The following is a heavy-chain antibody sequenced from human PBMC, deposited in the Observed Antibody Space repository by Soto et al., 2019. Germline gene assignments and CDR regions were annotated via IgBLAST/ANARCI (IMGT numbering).Heavy chain of an antibody. D-gene: IGHD3-9*01. CDR2: INHSGST. Sequence: SETLSLTCAVYGGSFSGYYWSWIRQPPGKGLEWIGEINHSGSTNYNPSLKSRVTISVDTSKNQFSLKLSSVTAADTAVYYFARWGRYFDWLYKYYYYGMDVWGQGTTVTVSS. CDR1: GGSFSGYY. J-gene: IGHJ6*02. V-gene: IGHV4-34*01. CDR3: ARWGRYFDWLYKYYYYGMDV.